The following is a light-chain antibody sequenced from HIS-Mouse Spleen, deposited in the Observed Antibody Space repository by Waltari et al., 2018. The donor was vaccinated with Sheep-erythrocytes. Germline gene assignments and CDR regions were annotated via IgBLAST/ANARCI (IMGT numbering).Light chain of an antibody. CDR3: QQSYSTPPT. CDR1: QCITSN. J-gene: IGKJ4*01. Sequence: DIQITQSPSSLAASLGDRVTITCRASQCITSNLSWYQQKPGKAPKPLIYAASSLQSGVPSRFSGSGSGTDFTLAISSLQPEDFATYYCQQSYSTPPTFGGGTKVEIK. V-gene: IGKV1-39*01. CDR2: AAS.